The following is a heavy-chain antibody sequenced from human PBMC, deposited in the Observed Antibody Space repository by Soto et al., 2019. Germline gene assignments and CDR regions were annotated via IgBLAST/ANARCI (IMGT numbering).Heavy chain of an antibody. CDR1: GFTFSSYA. Sequence: GGSLRLSCAASGFTFSSYAMNWVRQAPGKGLEWVSYISDSGNSPYYADSVKGRFTISRDNSKNTLYLQMNSLRAEDTAVYYCATSIAVAVFDYWGQGALVTVSS. CDR2: ISDSGNSP. D-gene: IGHD6-19*01. J-gene: IGHJ4*02. CDR3: ATSIAVAVFDY. V-gene: IGHV3-23*01.